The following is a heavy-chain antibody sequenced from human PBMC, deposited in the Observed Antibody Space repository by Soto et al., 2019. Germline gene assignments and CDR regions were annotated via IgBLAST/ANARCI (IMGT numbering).Heavy chain of an antibody. CDR1: GGSISSSNW. V-gene: IGHV4-4*02. Sequence: GTLSLTCAVSGGSISSSNWWSWVRQPPGKGLEWIGEIYHSGSTNYNPSLKSRVTISVDKSKNQFSLKLSSVTAADTAVYYCARADYSNYSGWFDPWGQGTLVTVSS. D-gene: IGHD4-4*01. CDR2: IYHSGST. J-gene: IGHJ5*02. CDR3: ARADYSNYSGWFDP.